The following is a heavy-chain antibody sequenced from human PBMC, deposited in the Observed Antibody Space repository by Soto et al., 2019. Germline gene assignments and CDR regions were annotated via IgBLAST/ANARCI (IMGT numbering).Heavy chain of an antibody. Sequence: QVQLQESGPGLVKPSETLSLTCTVSGGSISSYYWSWIRQPPGQGLEWIGFVYNSGSTNHNPSLKSRVTISVDTSKNQVSMKLSSVTAADSAVYYCAGRSRGGFDIWGQGTMVTVSS. D-gene: IGHD3-10*01. CDR2: VYNSGST. CDR1: GGSISSYY. V-gene: IGHV4-59*01. J-gene: IGHJ3*02. CDR3: AGRSRGGFDI.